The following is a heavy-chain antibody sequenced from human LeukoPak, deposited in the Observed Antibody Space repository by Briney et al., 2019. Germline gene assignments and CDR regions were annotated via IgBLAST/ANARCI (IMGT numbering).Heavy chain of an antibody. D-gene: IGHD6-19*01. CDR2: IIPNFGTE. CDR3: ARDHPLAVAGIGYFDY. J-gene: IGHJ4*02. Sequence: SVKVSCKAPGGTFRSYAISWVPQAPGQGLERMGRIIPNFGTENSAQKLQGRVTITTDESTSTAYMELSSLRSEDTAVYYCARDHPLAVAGIGYFDYWGQGALVTVSS. V-gene: IGHV1-69*05. CDR1: GGTFRSYA.